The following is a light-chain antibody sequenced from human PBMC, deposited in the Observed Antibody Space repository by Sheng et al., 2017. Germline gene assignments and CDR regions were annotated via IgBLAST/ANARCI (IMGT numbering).Light chain of an antibody. CDR2: DAS. Sequence: EIVLTQSPGTLSLSPGERATLSCRASQTLRSGYLAWYQQKPGQAPRLLIYDASNRATGIPARFSGSGSGTDFTLTISSLEPEDFAVYYCQQRSNGLTFGGGTKVEIK. CDR3: QQRSNGLT. J-gene: IGKJ4*01. V-gene: IGKV3-11*01. CDR1: QTLRSGY.